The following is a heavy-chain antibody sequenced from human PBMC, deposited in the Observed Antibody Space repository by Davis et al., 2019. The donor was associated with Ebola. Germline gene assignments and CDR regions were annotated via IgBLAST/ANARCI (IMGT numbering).Heavy chain of an antibody. V-gene: IGHV1-3*01. CDR2: INAGNGNT. Sequence: ASVKVSCKASGYTFTSYAMHWVRQAPGQRLEWMGWINAGNGNTKYSQKFQGRVTITRDTSASTAYMELRSLRSDDTAMYYCVRSNSWYGDYWGRGTLVTVSS. CDR3: VRSNSWYGDY. CDR1: GYTFTSYA. J-gene: IGHJ4*02. D-gene: IGHD6-13*01.